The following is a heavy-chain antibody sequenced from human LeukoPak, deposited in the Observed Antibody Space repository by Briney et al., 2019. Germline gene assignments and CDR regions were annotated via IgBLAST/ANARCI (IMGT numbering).Heavy chain of an antibody. Sequence: ASVKVSCKASGYTFTGYYMHWVRQAPGQGLEWMGWINPNSGGTNYAQKFQGWVTMTRDTSISTAYMELSRLRSDDTAVYYCARAPATTYYYGSGSYYNVYYFDYWGQGTLVTVSS. CDR3: ARAPATTYYYGSGSYYNVYYFDY. V-gene: IGHV1-2*04. D-gene: IGHD3-10*01. CDR1: GYTFTGYY. CDR2: INPNSGGT. J-gene: IGHJ4*02.